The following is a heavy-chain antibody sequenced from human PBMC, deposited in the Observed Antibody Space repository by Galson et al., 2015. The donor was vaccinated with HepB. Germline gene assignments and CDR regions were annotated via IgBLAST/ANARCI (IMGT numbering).Heavy chain of an antibody. CDR1: GFTFTNYA. V-gene: IGHV3-23*01. D-gene: IGHD1-26*01. J-gene: IGHJ5*02. CDR3: YVEGSSTTRVDWFDP. Sequence: SLRLSCAVSGFTFTNYAMTWVRQAPGKGLEWVSTISNSGDTTYYTDSVKGRFTISRDNSQNTLFLQMNSLRAEDTAIYYSYVEGSSTTRVDWFDPWGQGTLVTVSS. CDR2: ISNSGDTT.